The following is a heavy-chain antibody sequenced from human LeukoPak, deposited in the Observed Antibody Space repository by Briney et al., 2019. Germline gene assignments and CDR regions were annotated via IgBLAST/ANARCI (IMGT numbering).Heavy chain of an antibody. J-gene: IGHJ4*02. CDR3: ARERIAARRRGPGFDY. CDR2: ISDDGSQT. Sequence: GGSLRLSCAASGFAFSTSAMHWVRQAPGKGLEWVAFISDDGSQTHYADSVKGRFAISRDNAKNPLYLQMNSLGAEDTAVYYCARERIAARRRGPGFDYWGQGTLVTVSS. V-gene: IGHV3-30*09. D-gene: IGHD6-6*01. CDR1: GFAFSTSA.